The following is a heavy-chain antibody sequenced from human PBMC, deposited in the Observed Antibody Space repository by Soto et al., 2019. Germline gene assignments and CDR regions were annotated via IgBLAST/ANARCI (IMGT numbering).Heavy chain of an antibody. CDR3: AKTLPTPPYYDFWSGFYYYYGMDF. CDR1: GFTFTRYS. J-gene: IGHJ6*02. CDR2: ISSTTNYI. Sequence: GGSLRLSCAASGFTFTRYSMNWVRQAPGKGLEWVSSISSTTNYIYYGDSMKGRFTISRDNAKNSLYLEMNILRAEDTAVYYCAKTLPTPPYYDFWSGFYYYYGMDFWGQGTTVTVSS. V-gene: IGHV3-21*06. D-gene: IGHD3-3*01.